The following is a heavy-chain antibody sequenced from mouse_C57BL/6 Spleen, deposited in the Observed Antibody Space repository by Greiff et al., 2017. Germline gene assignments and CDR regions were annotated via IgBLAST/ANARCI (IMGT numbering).Heavy chain of an antibody. J-gene: IGHJ2*01. Sequence: VEPSQTVFLTCTVTGISITTGNYRWSWIRQFPGNKLEWIGYIYYSGTITYNPSLTSRTTITRDTPKNQFFLEMNSLTAKDTATYYCARVDGYYFDYWGQGTTLTVSS. V-gene: IGHV3-5*01. CDR1: GISITTGNYR. CDR2: IYYSGTI. CDR3: ARVDGYYFDY. D-gene: IGHD1-1*01.